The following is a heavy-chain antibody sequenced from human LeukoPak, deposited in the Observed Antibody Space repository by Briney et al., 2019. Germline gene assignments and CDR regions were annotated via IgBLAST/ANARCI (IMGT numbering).Heavy chain of an antibody. Sequence: SETLSLTCAVYGGCFSGYYWSWIRQPPGKGLEWIGEINHSGSTNYNPSLKSRVTISVDTSKNQFSLKLSSVTAADTAVYYCARARPPYSGSYYHGHFGYWGQGTPVTVSS. CDR1: GGCFSGYY. CDR3: ARARPPYSGSYYHGHFGY. V-gene: IGHV4-34*01. D-gene: IGHD1-26*01. CDR2: INHSGST. J-gene: IGHJ4*02.